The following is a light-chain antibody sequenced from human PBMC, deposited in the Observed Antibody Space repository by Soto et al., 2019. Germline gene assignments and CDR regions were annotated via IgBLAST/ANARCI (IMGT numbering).Light chain of an antibody. V-gene: IGKV3-20*01. J-gene: IGKJ1*01. CDR2: GAS. CDR3: QQYDGSVWT. CDR1: QSIYDK. Sequence: EIVMTQSPATLSVSPGERVSLSCRASQSIYDKLAWYQQKPGQTPRLLIHGASLRATGIPDRFSGSGSGTDFTLTISRLEPEDLAVYYCQQYDGSVWTFGQGTKVDIK.